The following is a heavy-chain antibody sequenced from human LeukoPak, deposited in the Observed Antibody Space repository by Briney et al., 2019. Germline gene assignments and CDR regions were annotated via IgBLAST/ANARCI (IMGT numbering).Heavy chain of an antibody. V-gene: IGHV4-59*12. CDR2: IYYSGST. Sequence: SGTLSLTCAVSGGSISSYYWSWIRQPPGKGLEWIGYIYYSGSTNYNPSLKSRVTISVDTSKNQFSLKLSSVTAADTAVYYCARAGYCSSTSCDSSYYYYGMDVWGQGTTVTVSS. CDR1: GGSISSYY. J-gene: IGHJ6*02. CDR3: ARAGYCSSTSCDSSYYYYGMDV. D-gene: IGHD2-2*02.